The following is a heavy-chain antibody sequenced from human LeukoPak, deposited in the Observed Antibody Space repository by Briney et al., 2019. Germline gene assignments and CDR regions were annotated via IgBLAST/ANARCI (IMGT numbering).Heavy chain of an antibody. CDR1: GGSISSYY. CDR3: ARHGSYYYDSSGYYLIRHAFDI. V-gene: IGHV4-4*09. CDR2: IYTSGST. J-gene: IGHJ3*02. D-gene: IGHD3-22*01. Sequence: SETLSLTCTVSGGSISSYYWSWIRQPPGKGLEWIGYIYTSGSTNYNPSLKSRVTISVDTSKSQFSLKLSSVTAADTAVYYCARHGSYYYDSSGYYLIRHAFDIWGQGTMVTVSS.